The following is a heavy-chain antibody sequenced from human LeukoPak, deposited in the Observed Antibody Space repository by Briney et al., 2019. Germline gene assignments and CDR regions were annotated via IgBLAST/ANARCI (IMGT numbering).Heavy chain of an antibody. CDR2: ISGDGRST. J-gene: IGHJ1*01. CDR1: GFTFDEYA. Sequence: PGGSLRLSCAASGFTFDEYAMHWVRQAPGKGLEWVSLISGDGRSTYFADSAKGRFTISRDNSKNSLYLQMNSLRTEDTALYYCAKVYRYYDSSCQHWGQGTLVTVSS. D-gene: IGHD3-22*01. CDR3: AKVYRYYDSSCQH. V-gene: IGHV3-43*02.